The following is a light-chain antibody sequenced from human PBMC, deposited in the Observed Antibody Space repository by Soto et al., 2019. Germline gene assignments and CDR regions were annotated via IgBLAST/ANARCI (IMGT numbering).Light chain of an antibody. CDR2: DVY. CDR3: CSYAGSDTLV. J-gene: IGLJ3*02. CDR1: SSDVGGYNY. V-gene: IGLV2-11*01. Sequence: QSALTQPRSVSGSPGQSVTISCTGTSSDVGGYNYVTWYQQYAGKAPKLTIYDVYKRPSGVPDRFSGSKSGNTASLTISGLQAEDEAEYYCCSYAGSDTLVFGGGTKLTVL.